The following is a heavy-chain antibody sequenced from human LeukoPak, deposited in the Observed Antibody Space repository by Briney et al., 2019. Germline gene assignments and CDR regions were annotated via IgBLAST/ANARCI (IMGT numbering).Heavy chain of an antibody. D-gene: IGHD3-9*01. J-gene: IGHJ6*03. CDR3: ARVPQPDILTGYTYYYYMDV. V-gene: IGHV1-2*02. CDR2: INPNSGGT. Sequence: ASVRVSCTASGYTFTGYYMHWVRQAPGQGLEWMGWINPNSGGTNYAQKFQGRVTMTRDTSISTAYMELSRLRSDDTAVYYCARVPQPDILTGYTYYYYMDVWGKGTTVTISS. CDR1: GYTFTGYY.